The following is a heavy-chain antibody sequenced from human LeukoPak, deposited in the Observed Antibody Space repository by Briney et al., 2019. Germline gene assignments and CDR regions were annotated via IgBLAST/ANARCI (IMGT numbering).Heavy chain of an antibody. J-gene: IGHJ3*02. CDR2: IKSKTDGGTT. CDR1: GFTFSNAW. V-gene: IGHV3-15*01. CDR3: TTDRGLYDSSGYYYFATDI. D-gene: IGHD3-22*01. Sequence: GGSLRLSCAASGFTFSNAWMSWVRQAPGKGLEWVDRIKSKTDGGTTDYAAPVKGRFTISRDDSKNTLFLQMNSLKTEDTAVYYCTTDRGLYDSSGYYYFATDIWGQGTMVTVSS.